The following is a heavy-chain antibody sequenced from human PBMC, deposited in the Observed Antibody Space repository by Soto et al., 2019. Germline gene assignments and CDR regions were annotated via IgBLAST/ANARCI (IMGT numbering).Heavy chain of an antibody. CDR1: GFSFSSYA. D-gene: IGHD1-26*01. CDR2: ISGSGSPT. CDR3: ARDMSGGTYNYYYGRYV. V-gene: IGHV3-23*01. Sequence: GGSLRLSCAASGFSFSSYAMTWVRQAPGRGLEWVSAISGSGSPTYYADSVKGRFTISRDNSKNTLYLQMNSLRADDTAVYYCARDMSGGTYNYYYGRYVCGQGTTVTVSS. J-gene: IGHJ6*02.